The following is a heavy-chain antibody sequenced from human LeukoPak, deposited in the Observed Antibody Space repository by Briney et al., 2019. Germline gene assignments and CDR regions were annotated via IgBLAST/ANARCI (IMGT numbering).Heavy chain of an antibody. CDR2: INHSGST. Sequence: LRLSCAASGFTFSSYEMNWVRQPPGKGLEWIGEINHSGSTNYNPSLKSRVTISVDTSKNQFSLKLSSVTAADTAVYYCARSSSGWYRRSRIWFDPWGQGTLVTVSS. D-gene: IGHD6-19*01. V-gene: IGHV4-34*01. CDR1: GFTFSSYE. J-gene: IGHJ5*02. CDR3: ARSSSGWYRRSRIWFDP.